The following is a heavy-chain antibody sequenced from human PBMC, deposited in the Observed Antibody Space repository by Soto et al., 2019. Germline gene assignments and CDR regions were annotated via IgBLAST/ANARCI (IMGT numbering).Heavy chain of an antibody. CDR3: AKGEVRAIIPSYFDY. CDR2: ISNDGSNE. D-gene: IGHD3-10*01. CDR1: GFTFRWFG. J-gene: IGHJ4*02. Sequence: GGSLRLSCAGSGFTFRWFGMNWVRQAPGKGLEWVARISNDGSNEYYVDSVKGRFTISRDNSKNTLYLQMDSLRAEDTAVYYCAKGEVRAIIPSYFDYWGLGTLVTVSS. V-gene: IGHV3-30*18.